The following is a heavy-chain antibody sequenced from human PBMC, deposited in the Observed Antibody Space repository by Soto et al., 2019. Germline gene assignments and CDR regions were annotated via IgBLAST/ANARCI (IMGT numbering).Heavy chain of an antibody. CDR1: GGSISSGGYY. J-gene: IGHJ6*02. V-gene: IGHV4-31*03. CDR2: IYYSGST. Sequence: PSETLSLTCTVSGGSISSGGYYWSWIRQHPGKGLEWIGYIYYSGSTYYNPSLKSRVTISVDTSKNQFSLKLSSVTAADTAVYYCARGLDYYYYYGMDVWGQGTTVTVSS. CDR3: ARGLDYYYYYGMDV.